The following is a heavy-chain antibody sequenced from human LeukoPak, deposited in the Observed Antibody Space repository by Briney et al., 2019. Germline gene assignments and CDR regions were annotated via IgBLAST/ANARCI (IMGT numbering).Heavy chain of an antibody. V-gene: IGHV3-23*01. Sequence: GGSLRLSCAASGFIFSNYAMIWVRQAPGKGLEWLSGITGRGGGTYYADSVKGRFTISRDNSKNTLYLQMNSLRAEDTAVYYCAKALCWGQGTLVTVSS. CDR1: GFIFSNYA. CDR2: ITGRGGGT. D-gene: IGHD2-2*01. J-gene: IGHJ4*02. CDR3: AKALC.